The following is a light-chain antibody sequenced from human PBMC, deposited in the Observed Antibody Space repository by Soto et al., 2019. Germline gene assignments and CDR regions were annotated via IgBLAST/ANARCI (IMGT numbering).Light chain of an antibody. CDR2: GTN. J-gene: IGLJ2*01. CDR1: NSNIGADYA. V-gene: IGLV1-40*01. Sequence: QSVLTQPPSVSGAPGQRVTISCTGSNSNIGADYAVHWYQQLPGTPPRILIYGTNNRPSGVPDRFSGSKSGTSASLVITGLQAGDEADYYCQSYDSSLSGSVIFGGGTQLTVL. CDR3: QSYDSSLSGSVI.